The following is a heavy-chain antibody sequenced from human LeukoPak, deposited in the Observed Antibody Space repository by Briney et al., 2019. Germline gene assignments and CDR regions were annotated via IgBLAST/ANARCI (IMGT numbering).Heavy chain of an antibody. V-gene: IGHV3-21*01. Sequence: GGTLRLSCAASGFTFSTYSMNWVRQAPGKGLEWVSSISSISSYIYYADSMKGRFTISRDNAKNSLFLQMNSLRAEDTAVYYCARVTVRGYYMDVWGKGTTVTISS. CDR2: ISSISSYI. CDR3: ARVTVRGYYMDV. J-gene: IGHJ6*03. D-gene: IGHD3-10*01. CDR1: GFTFSTYS.